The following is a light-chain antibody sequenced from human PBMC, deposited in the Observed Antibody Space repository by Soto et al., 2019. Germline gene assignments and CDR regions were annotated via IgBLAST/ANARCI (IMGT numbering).Light chain of an antibody. CDR2: DVS. CDR1: SSDVGGYNY. CDR3: SSYTSSSTRGV. V-gene: IGLV2-14*01. Sequence: QSVLTQPAYVSGSPGQSITISCTGTSSDVGGYNYVSWYQQHPGKAPKLMIYDVSNRPSGVSNRFSGSKSGNTASLTISGLQAEDEADYYCSSYTSSSTRGVFGTGTKVT. J-gene: IGLJ1*01.